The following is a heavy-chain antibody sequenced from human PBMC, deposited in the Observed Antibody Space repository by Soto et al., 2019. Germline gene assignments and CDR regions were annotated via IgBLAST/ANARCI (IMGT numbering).Heavy chain of an antibody. J-gene: IGHJ4*02. D-gene: IGHD5-12*01. CDR1: GFIFSDYS. CDR2: MSISGEKT. CDR3: ARWSGYGDL. Sequence: HPGGSLRLSCAASGFIFSDYSMAWVRQTPEKGLEWVSGMSISGEKTFYADSVNGRFTVSRDSSKNTVYLQMNSLRVEDTAVYYCARWSGYGDLWGQGTLVTVSS. V-gene: IGHV3-23*01.